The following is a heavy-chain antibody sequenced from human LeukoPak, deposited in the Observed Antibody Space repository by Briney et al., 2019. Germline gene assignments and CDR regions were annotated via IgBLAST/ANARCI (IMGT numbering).Heavy chain of an antibody. CDR1: GGSISNGSYY. CDR2: IYYSGST. Sequence: PSETLSLTCSVSGGSISNGSYYWSWIRQPPGKGLEWIGYIYYSGSTNYNPSLKSRVTISVDTSKNQFSLKLSSVTAADTAVYYCARTSSSWYYFDYWGQGTLVTVSS. V-gene: IGHV4-61*01. J-gene: IGHJ4*02. D-gene: IGHD6-13*01. CDR3: ARTSSSWYYFDY.